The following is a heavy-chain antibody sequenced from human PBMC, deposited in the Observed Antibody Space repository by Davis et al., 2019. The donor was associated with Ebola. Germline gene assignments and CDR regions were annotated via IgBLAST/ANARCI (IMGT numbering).Heavy chain of an antibody. CDR3: ARGQRLSEY. V-gene: IGHV3-33*01. CDR2: IWFDGNNK. Sequence: PGGSLRLSCVASGFSFSDYAMHWVRQAPGKGLEWVVDIWFDGNNKFYGHSVKGRFTIPRDNSKNTVYLQMNSLRADDTAVYYCARGQRLSEYWGLGTLVTVSS. CDR1: GFSFSDYA. J-gene: IGHJ4*02.